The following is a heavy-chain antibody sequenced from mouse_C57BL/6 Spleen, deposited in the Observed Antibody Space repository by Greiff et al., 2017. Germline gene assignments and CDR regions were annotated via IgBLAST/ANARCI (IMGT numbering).Heavy chain of an antibody. D-gene: IGHD3-2*02. CDR3: ARDRSSGYAMDY. J-gene: IGHJ4*01. Sequence: EVQLVESEGGLVQPGSSMKLSCTASGFTFSDYYMAWVRQVPEKGLEWVANINYDGSSTYYLDSLKSRFIISRDNAKNILYLQMSSLKSEDTATYYCARDRSSGYAMDYWGQGTSVTVSS. V-gene: IGHV5-16*01. CDR2: INYDGSST. CDR1: GFTFSDYY.